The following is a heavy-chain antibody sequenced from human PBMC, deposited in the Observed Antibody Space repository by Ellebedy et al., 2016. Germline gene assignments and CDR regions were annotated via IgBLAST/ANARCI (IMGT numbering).Heavy chain of an antibody. CDR1: GFTFSSCS. D-gene: IGHD3-10*01. Sequence: GGSLRLSCAASGFTFSSCSINWVRQAPGKGLEWISSISSNGRYIYYADSVKGRVTVSRDNAASSVSLHMSTVRAEDAAVYYCARGEELWRAFDIWGQGTRVTVSS. CDR2: ISSNGRYI. CDR3: ARGEELWRAFDI. J-gene: IGHJ3*02. V-gene: IGHV3-21*06.